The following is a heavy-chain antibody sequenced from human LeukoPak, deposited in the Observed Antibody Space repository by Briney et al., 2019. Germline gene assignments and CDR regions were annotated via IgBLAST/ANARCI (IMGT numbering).Heavy chain of an antibody. V-gene: IGHV4-59*08. D-gene: IGHD3-22*01. CDR3: ARHRDYYDT. CDR2: IYSSGRA. CDR1: GSSINNNF. J-gene: IGHJ4*01. Sequence: SETLSLTCTVSGSSINNNFLTWIRQPPGKGLEWIGHIYSSGRANYNPSLKSRVLISGDTSKNHISLKLTSVTAAHTAVYFCARHRDYYDTWGHGSLVTVSS.